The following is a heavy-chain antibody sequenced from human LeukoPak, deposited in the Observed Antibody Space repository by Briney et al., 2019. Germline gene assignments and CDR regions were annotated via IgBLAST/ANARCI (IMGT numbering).Heavy chain of an antibody. J-gene: IGHJ4*02. CDR2: IYTSGGT. CDR1: GGSISSYY. CDR3: ARQQLEPMASFDY. V-gene: IGHV4-4*07. Sequence: SETLSLTCAVSGGSISSYYWSWIRQPAGKELEWIGRIYTSGGTNYNPSLESRVTMSVDTSKNQFSLKLISVTAADTAVYYCARQQLEPMASFDYWGQGTLVTVSS. D-gene: IGHD5-24*01.